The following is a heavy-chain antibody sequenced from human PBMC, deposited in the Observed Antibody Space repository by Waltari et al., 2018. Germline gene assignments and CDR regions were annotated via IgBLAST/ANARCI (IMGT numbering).Heavy chain of an antibody. J-gene: IGHJ4*02. D-gene: IGHD3-3*01. Sequence: EVQLVESGGGLVQPGGSLRLSCAASGFTFSSYSMNWVRQAPGKGLEWVSYISSSSSTIYYADSVKGRFTISRDNAKNSLYLQMNSLRAEDTAVYYCARSLLEWLHYFDYWGQGTLVTVSS. V-gene: IGHV3-48*04. CDR2: ISSSSSTI. CDR3: ARSLLEWLHYFDY. CDR1: GFTFSSYS.